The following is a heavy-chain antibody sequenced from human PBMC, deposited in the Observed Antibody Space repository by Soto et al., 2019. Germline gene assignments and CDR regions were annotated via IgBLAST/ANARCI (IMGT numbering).Heavy chain of an antibody. J-gene: IGHJ3*02. D-gene: IGHD3-10*01. CDR2: INAGNGNT. V-gene: IGHV1-3*01. CDR1: GYTFTSYA. CDR3: ASGMVRGAPGYAFDI. Sequence: ASVNVSCKXSGYTFTSYAMHWVRQAPGQRLEWMGWINAGNGNTKYSQKFQGRVTITRDTSASTAYMELSSLRSEDTAVYYCASGMVRGAPGYAFDIWGQGTMVTVSS.